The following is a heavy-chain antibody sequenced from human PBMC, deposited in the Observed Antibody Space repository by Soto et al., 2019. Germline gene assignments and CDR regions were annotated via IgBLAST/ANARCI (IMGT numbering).Heavy chain of an antibody. CDR1: GFTFSSYS. Sequence: EVQLVESGGGLVKPGGSLRLSCAASGFTFSSYSMNWVRQAPGKGLEWVSSISSSSSYIYYADSVKGRFTISRDNAKISLYLQMNSLRAEDTAVYYCARDLTYYDFWSGPEDAFDIWGQGTMVTVSS. D-gene: IGHD3-3*01. V-gene: IGHV3-21*01. CDR3: ARDLTYYDFWSGPEDAFDI. CDR2: ISSSSSYI. J-gene: IGHJ3*02.